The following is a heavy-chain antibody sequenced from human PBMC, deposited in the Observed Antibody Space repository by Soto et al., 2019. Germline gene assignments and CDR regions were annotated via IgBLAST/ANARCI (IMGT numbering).Heavy chain of an antibody. CDR3: AHKGGRGAGMDV. J-gene: IGHJ6*02. D-gene: IGHD2-15*01. V-gene: IGHV2-5*02. Sequence: QITLKESGPTLVKSTETLTLTYTFSGFSLSTSEVGVGWIRQPPGKALEWLALIYWDEDKRYSPSLKTRLTITKDTSTNEVVLTMTNVDPVDTGTYYCAHKGGRGAGMDVWGQGTTVTVSS. CDR2: IYWDEDK. CDR1: GFSLSTSEVG.